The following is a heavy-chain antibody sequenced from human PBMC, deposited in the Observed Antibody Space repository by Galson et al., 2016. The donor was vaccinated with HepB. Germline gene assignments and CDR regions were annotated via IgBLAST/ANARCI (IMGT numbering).Heavy chain of an antibody. CDR2: IDASGNII. V-gene: IGHV3-48*02. J-gene: IGHJ3*02. CDR3: ARDQYTGSHIEIFDI. Sequence: SLRLSCAASGFTFNIYSMSWVRQTPGKGLEWVSYIDASGNIIYHADSVKGRFTISRDDAKNSVFLQMNSLRDEDTAMYYCARDQYTGSHIEIFDIWGQGTMVTVSS. D-gene: IGHD1-26*01. CDR1: GFTFNIYS.